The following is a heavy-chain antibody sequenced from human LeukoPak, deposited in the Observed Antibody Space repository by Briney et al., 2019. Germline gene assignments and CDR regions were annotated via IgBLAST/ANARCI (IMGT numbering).Heavy chain of an antibody. V-gene: IGHV4-59*12. D-gene: IGHD2-15*01. Sequence: TSETLSLTCTVSGGSISSYYWTWIRQPPGKGLEWIGYISYSGSTDYNPSLKSRVTISVDTSRNQFSLSLSSVTAADTAVYYCARGPQSGWYAFDIWGQGTMVTVSS. CDR2: ISYSGST. CDR3: ARGPQSGWYAFDI. J-gene: IGHJ3*02. CDR1: GGSISSYY.